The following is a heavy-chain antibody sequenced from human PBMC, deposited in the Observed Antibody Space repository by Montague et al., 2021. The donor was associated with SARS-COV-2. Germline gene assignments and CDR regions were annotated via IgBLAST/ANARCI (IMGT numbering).Heavy chain of an antibody. J-gene: IGHJ4*02. CDR1: GDSVSSNSAA. CDR3: ARNIAVAGRAEGFDY. Sequence: CAISGDSVSSNSAAWNWIRQSPSRGLEWLGRTYYRSKWYNDYAVSVKCRITINPDTSKNQFSLQLNSVTPEDTAVYYCARNIAVAGRAEGFDYWGQGTLVTVSS. CDR2: TYYRSKWYN. V-gene: IGHV6-1*01. D-gene: IGHD6-19*01.